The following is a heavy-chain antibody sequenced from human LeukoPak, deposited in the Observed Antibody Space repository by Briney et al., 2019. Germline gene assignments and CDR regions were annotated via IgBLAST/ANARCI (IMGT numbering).Heavy chain of an antibody. Sequence: GGSLRLSCAASGFTFSSYGMSWVRQAPGKGLEWVANIKQDGSEKYYVDSVKGRFTISRDNAKNSLYLQMNSLRAEDTAVYYCARGLSSSDDYWGQGTLVTVSS. CDR3: ARGLSSSDDY. D-gene: IGHD6-13*01. CDR2: IKQDGSEK. J-gene: IGHJ4*02. V-gene: IGHV3-7*01. CDR1: GFTFSSYG.